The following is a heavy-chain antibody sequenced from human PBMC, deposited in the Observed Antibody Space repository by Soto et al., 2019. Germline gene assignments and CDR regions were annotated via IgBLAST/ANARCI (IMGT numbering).Heavy chain of an antibody. CDR2: IYPGDSDT. D-gene: IGHD6-13*01. CDR3: GTRFGFAGAGTDSDLLDY. V-gene: IGHV5-51*01. CDR1: GYSFTSYW. J-gene: IGHJ4*02. Sequence: GESLKISCKGSGYSFTSYWIGWVRQMPGKGLEWMGIIYPGDSDTRYSPSFQGQVTISADKSISTAYLQWSSLKASDTAMYYCGTRFGFAGAGTDSDLLDYWGQGTLVTVSA.